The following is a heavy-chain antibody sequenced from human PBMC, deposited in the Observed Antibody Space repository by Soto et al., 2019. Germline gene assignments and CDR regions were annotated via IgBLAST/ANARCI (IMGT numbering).Heavy chain of an antibody. D-gene: IGHD5-18*01. V-gene: IGHV4-39*01. Sequence: SETLSLTCTVSGGSISSSSYYWGWIRQPPGKGLEWIGSIYYSGSTYYNPSLKSRVTISVDTSKNQFSLKLSSVTAADTAVYYCARGKRGYSYGFLFDYWGQGTLVTVSS. CDR3: ARGKRGYSYGFLFDY. J-gene: IGHJ4*02. CDR2: IYYSGST. CDR1: GGSISSSSYY.